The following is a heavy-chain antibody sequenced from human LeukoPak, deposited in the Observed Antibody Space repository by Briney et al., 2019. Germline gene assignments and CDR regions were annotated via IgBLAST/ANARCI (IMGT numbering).Heavy chain of an antibody. D-gene: IGHD6-25*01. V-gene: IGHV4-59*01. CDR3: ARDCSGSGSGYYFDY. CDR1: GGSIGSYY. CDR2: INYSGRT. Sequence: SETLSLTCTVSGGSIGSYYWSWIRQPPGKGLEWIGYINYSGRTNYNPSLKSRVTLSVDTSKNQFSLKLSSVTAADTAVYYCARDCSGSGSGYYFDYWGQGTLVTVSS. J-gene: IGHJ4*02.